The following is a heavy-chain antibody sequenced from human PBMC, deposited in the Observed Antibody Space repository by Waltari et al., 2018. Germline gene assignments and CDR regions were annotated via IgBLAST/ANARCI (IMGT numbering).Heavy chain of an antibody. CDR1: RYSFTSYW. V-gene: IGHV5-51*03. D-gene: IGHD3-3*01. CDR3: ARGYYDFWSGYYPPDY. J-gene: IGHJ4*02. CDR2: IYPGDSDT. Sequence: EVQLVQSGAEVKKPGESLKISCKGSRYSFTSYWIGWVRQMPGKGLEWMGIIYPGDSDTRYSPSFQGQVTISADKSISTAYLQWSSLKASDTAMYYCARGYYDFWSGYYPPDYWGQGTLVTVSS.